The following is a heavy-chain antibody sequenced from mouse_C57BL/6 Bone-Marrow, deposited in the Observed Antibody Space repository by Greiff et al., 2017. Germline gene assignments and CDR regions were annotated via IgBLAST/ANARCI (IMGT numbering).Heavy chain of an antibody. CDR1: GFTFSSYA. CDR3: AREGNYLYYFDY. D-gene: IGHD1-1*01. CDR2: ISDGGSYT. V-gene: IGHV5-4*01. J-gene: IGHJ2*01. Sequence: EVKLVESGGGLVKPGGSLKLSCAASGFTFSSYAMSWVRQTPEKRLEWVATISDGGSYTYYPDNVKGRFTISRDNAKNNLYLQMSHLKSEDTAMYYCAREGNYLYYFDYWGQGTTLTVSS.